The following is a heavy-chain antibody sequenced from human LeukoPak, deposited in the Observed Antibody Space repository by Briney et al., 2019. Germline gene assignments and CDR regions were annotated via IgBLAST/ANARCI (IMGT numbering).Heavy chain of an antibody. CDR3: TKNQILDDTGSWYAY. CDR1: GFTFRTYA. D-gene: IGHD6-13*01. J-gene: IGHJ4*02. CDR2: ISDGGGRT. V-gene: IGHV3-23*01. Sequence: GGSLRLSCGASGFTFRTYAMSWVRQAPGKGLEWVSGISDGGGRTFYAESVKGRFTVSRDNSKNTLYLRMNSLRAEDTAIYYCTKNQILDDTGSWYAYWGQGTLVTVSS.